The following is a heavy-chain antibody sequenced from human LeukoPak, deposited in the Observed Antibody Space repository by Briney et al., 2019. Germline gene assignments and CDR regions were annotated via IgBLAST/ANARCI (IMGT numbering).Heavy chain of an antibody. J-gene: IGHJ3*02. CDR3: ARDRGSGSDAFDI. Sequence: PGRSLRLSCAASGFRFNGYAMHWVRQPPGTGLEWVAVISMDGSQQYYADSVKGRFTISRDNSKNTLYLQMNSLRSEDTAVYYCARDRGSGSDAFDIWGQGTMVTVSS. CDR2: ISMDGSQQ. D-gene: IGHD3-10*01. CDR1: GFRFNGYA. V-gene: IGHV3-30*04.